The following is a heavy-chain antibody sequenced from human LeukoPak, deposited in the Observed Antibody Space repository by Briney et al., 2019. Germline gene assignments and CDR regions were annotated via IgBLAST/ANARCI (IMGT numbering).Heavy chain of an antibody. Sequence: GGSLRLSCAASGFPFSSYAMSWVRQAPGKGLEWVSGLSGSGGSTYYADSVKGRFTISRDNSKNTLYLEMDSLRAEDTAVYYCAKHYGSGTYDYFDYWGQGTLVTVSS. V-gene: IGHV3-23*01. J-gene: IGHJ4*02. CDR2: LSGSGGST. CDR3: AKHYGSGTYDYFDY. CDR1: GFPFSSYA. D-gene: IGHD3-10*01.